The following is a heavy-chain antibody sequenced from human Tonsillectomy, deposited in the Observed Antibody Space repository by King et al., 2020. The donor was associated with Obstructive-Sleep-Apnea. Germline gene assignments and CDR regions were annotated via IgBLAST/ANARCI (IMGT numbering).Heavy chain of an antibody. J-gene: IGHJ4*02. D-gene: IGHD3-10*01. CDR1: GFTFHGSS. Sequence: QVKLVEAGGGVVQPGMALRLSCPASGFTFHGSSMHWDRQVPGKGLGWVALISIDGNKKKYAQFVRGRLPTSRDNSEDTLYLQMNSLRAEETAVYYCARGPYYYGSETYQTRYFFDYWGQGTLVTVSS. CDR3: ARGPYYYGSETYQTRYFFDY. CDR2: ISIDGNKK. V-gene: IGHV3-30*04.